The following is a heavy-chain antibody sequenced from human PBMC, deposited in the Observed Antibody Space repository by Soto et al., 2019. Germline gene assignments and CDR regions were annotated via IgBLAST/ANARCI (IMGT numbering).Heavy chain of an antibody. D-gene: IGHD6-13*01. V-gene: IGHV1-18*01. CDR1: GYTFTSYG. Sequence: QIPLVQAGTEVREPGASVKVSCQASGYTFTSYGIIWVRQAPGQGLELMGWISGYNNNKNYAQKYQARVTMTTDTSTRTAYMELRSLRADDTAAYYCARVGAIAPAEGDYWGQGTLVTVSS. CDR2: ISGYNNNK. J-gene: IGHJ4*02. CDR3: ARVGAIAPAEGDY.